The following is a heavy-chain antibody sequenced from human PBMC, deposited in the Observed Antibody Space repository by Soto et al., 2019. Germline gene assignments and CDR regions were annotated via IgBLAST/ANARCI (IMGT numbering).Heavy chain of an antibody. CDR1: GGSISSYY. D-gene: IGHD6-13*01. J-gene: IGHJ4*02. CDR3: ASDSSSWYGYFDY. CDR2: IYTSGST. Sequence: QVQMQESGPGLVKPSETLSLTCTVSGGSISSYYWSWIRQPAGKGLEWIGRIYTSGSTNYNPSLKGRVTMSVDTSKNQFSLKLSSGTAADTAGYYCASDSSSWYGYFDYWGQGTLVTVSS. V-gene: IGHV4-4*07.